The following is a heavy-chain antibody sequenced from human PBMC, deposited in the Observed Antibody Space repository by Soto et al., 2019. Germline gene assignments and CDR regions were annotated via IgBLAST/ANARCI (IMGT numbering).Heavy chain of an antibody. D-gene: IGHD2-15*01. CDR2: IYYSGST. V-gene: IGHV4-59*06. CDR1: GGSISSYY. J-gene: IGHJ6*02. Sequence: PSETLSLTCTVSGGSISSYYWSWIRQHPGKGLEWIGYIYYSGSTYYNPSLKSRVTISVDTSKNQFSLKLSSVTAADTAVYYCARGSWQDYYYGMDVWGQGTTVTVSS. CDR3: ARGSWQDYYYGMDV.